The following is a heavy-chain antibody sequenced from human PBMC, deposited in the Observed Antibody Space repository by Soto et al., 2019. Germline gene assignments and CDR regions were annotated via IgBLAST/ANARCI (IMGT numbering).Heavy chain of an antibody. Sequence: GGSLRLSCAASGFTFSSYAMSWVRQAPGKGLEWVSAISGSGGSTYYADSVKGRFTISRDNSKNTLYLQVNSLRAEDTAVYYCAKDIFGYSSSRGFDYWGQGTLVTVSS. CDR2: ISGSGGST. CDR1: GFTFSSYA. J-gene: IGHJ4*02. CDR3: AKDIFGYSSSRGFDY. D-gene: IGHD6-13*01. V-gene: IGHV3-23*01.